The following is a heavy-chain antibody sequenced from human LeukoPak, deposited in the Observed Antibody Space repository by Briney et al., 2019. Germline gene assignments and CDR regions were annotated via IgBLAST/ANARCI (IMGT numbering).Heavy chain of an antibody. Sequence: PGGSLRLSCAASGFTFSSYEMSWVRQAPGKGLEWVSYISSSGSTIYYADSVKGRFTISRDNAKNSLYLQMNSLRAEDTAVYYCARNIVITFGGVIVKGGQGTLVTVSS. J-gene: IGHJ4*02. V-gene: IGHV3-48*03. CDR1: GFTFSSYE. CDR2: ISSSGSTI. CDR3: ARNIVITFGGVIVK. D-gene: IGHD3-16*02.